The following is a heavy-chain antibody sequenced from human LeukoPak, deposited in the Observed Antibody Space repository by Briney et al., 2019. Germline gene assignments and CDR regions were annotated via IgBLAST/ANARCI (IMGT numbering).Heavy chain of an antibody. CDR3: ARGGMITFGGVIAPYDY. V-gene: IGHV4-34*01. Sequence: PSETLSLTCAVYGGSFSGYYWSWIRQPPGKGLEWIGEINHSGSTNYNPSLKSRVTISVDTSKNQSSLKLSSVTAADTAVYYCARGGMITFGGVIAPYDYWGQGTLVTVSS. J-gene: IGHJ4*02. CDR2: INHSGST. CDR1: GGSFSGYY. D-gene: IGHD3-16*02.